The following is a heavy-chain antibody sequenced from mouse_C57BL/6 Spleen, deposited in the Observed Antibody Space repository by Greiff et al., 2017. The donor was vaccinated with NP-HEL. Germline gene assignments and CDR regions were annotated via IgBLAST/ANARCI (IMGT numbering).Heavy chain of an antibody. J-gene: IGHJ3*01. D-gene: IGHD2-2*01. CDR3: ARRDYGYDGAWFAY. CDR1: GYAFSSYW. Sequence: ESGAELVKPGASVKISCKASGYAFSSYWMNWVKQRPGKGLEWIGQIYPGDGDTNYNGKFKGKATLTADKSSSTAYMQLSSLTSEDSAIYYCARRDYGYDGAWFAYWGQGTLVTVSA. V-gene: IGHV1-80*01. CDR2: IYPGDGDT.